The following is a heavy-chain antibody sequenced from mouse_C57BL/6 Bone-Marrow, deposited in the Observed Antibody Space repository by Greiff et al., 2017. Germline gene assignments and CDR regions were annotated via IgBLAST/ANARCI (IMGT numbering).Heavy chain of an antibody. CDR2: IIPNTGGT. V-gene: IGHV1-26*01. J-gene: IGHJ1*03. CDR1: GYTFTDYY. CDR3: ARDYYGTDWYFDV. Sequence: EVQLQQSGPELVKPGASVKISCKASGYTFTDYYMNWVKQSHGKSLEWIGDIIPNTGGTSYNQKFKGKATLTVDKSSSTAYMELRSLTSEDSAVYYCARDYYGTDWYFDVWGTGTTVTVSS. D-gene: IGHD1-1*01.